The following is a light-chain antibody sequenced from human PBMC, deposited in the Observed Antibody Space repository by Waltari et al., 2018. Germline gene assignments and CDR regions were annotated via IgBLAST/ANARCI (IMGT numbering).Light chain of an antibody. CDR1: QSVSSN. Sequence: EIVMTQSPAPLSVSPGERATLSCRASQSVSSNLAWYQQKPGQAPRLLIYGASTRATGIPARVSGSGSGTEFTLTISSLQSEDFAVYYCQQYNNWPPPITFGQGTRLEIK. CDR3: QQYNNWPPPIT. CDR2: GAS. V-gene: IGKV3-15*01. J-gene: IGKJ5*01.